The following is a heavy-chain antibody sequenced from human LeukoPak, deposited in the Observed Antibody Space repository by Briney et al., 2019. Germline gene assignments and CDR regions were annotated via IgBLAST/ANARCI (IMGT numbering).Heavy chain of an antibody. J-gene: IGHJ6*02. CDR1: GFTFSSYG. V-gene: IGHV3-7*01. Sequence: PGGSLRLSCAASGFTFSSYGMHWVRQAPGEGLEWVANIKRDGSEKYYVDSVKGRFTISRDNPKKSVYLQMNSLRAEDTAIYYCARDVSVSGMDVWGQGTTVIVSS. D-gene: IGHD5/OR15-5a*01. CDR3: ARDVSVSGMDV. CDR2: IKRDGSEK.